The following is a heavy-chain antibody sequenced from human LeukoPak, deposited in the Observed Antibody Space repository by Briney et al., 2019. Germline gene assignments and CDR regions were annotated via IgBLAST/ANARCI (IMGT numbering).Heavy chain of an antibody. J-gene: IGHJ4*02. Sequence: ASVKVSCKVSGYTLTELSMHWVRQAPGKGLEWMGGFDPEDGETIYAQKFQGRVTMTRDTSTSTVYMELSSLRSEDTAVYYCARGRRWLQSYFDYWGQGTLVTVS. CDR2: FDPEDGET. CDR1: GYTLTELS. CDR3: ARGRRWLQSYFDY. D-gene: IGHD5-24*01. V-gene: IGHV1-24*01.